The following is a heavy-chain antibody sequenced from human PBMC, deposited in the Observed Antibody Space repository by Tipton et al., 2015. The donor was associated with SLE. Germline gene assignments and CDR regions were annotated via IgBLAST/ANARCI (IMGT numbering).Heavy chain of an antibody. D-gene: IGHD2/OR15-2a*01. CDR1: GGPISGGSYY. J-gene: IGHJ4*02. Sequence: TLSLTCTVSGGPISGGSYYWSWIRQPAGRGLEWIGRIYTSGSANYNPSLKSRVTMSVDTSKNQFSLKLSSVTAADTAVYYCASLFSRGYYFDYWGQGTLVTVSS. CDR2: IYTSGSA. V-gene: IGHV4-61*02. CDR3: ASLFSRGYYFDY.